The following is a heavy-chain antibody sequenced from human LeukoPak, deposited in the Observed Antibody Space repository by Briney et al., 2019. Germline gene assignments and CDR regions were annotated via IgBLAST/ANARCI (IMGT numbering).Heavy chain of an antibody. V-gene: IGHV4-39*07. CDR2: IYYSGST. CDR1: GGSISSSSYY. D-gene: IGHD5-24*01. J-gene: IGHJ3*02. CDR3: ARDRAITLGAFDI. Sequence: SETLSLTCTVSGGSISSSSYYWGWIRQPPGKGLEWIGSIYYSGSTYYNPSLKSRVTISVDTSKNQFSLKLSSVTAADTAVYYCARDRAITLGAFDIWGQGTMVTVSS.